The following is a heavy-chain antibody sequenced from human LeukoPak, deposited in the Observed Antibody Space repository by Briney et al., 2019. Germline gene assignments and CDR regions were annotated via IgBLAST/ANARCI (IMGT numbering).Heavy chain of an antibody. CDR3: ARVSNLGADGDWFDP. J-gene: IGHJ5*02. D-gene: IGHD6-13*01. CDR1: GYSFSYYW. Sequence: GEFLKISCKGSGYSFSYYWIAWVRQMPGKGLEWMGIIHPGDSVTRYSPSFQGQVTISADKSIRTAYLQWTSLRASDTAMYYCARVSNLGADGDWFDPWGQGTMVTVSS. V-gene: IGHV5-51*01. CDR2: IHPGDSVT.